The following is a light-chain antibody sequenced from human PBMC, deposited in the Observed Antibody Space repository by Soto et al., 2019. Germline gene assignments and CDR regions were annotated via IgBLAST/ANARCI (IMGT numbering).Light chain of an antibody. CDR3: QQYNTFSPYT. CDR2: KAS. Sequence: DIQMTQSPSTLSASVGDRVTLTCRASQSVSDWLARYQQKPGKAPKVLIYKASNLESGVPSRFSGSGSGTQFTLTISSLQPDDSATYYCQQYNTFSPYTFGQGTKLEIK. V-gene: IGKV1-5*03. J-gene: IGKJ2*01. CDR1: QSVSDW.